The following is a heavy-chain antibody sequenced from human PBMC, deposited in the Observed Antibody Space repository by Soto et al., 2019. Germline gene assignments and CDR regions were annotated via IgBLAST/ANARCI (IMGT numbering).Heavy chain of an antibody. CDR2: INHSGST. CDR3: AREGGMTTAFDY. CDR1: GGSFSGYY. J-gene: IGHJ4*02. Sequence: SETLSLTCAVYGGSFSGYYWSWIRQPPGKGLEWIGEINHSGSTNYNPSLKSRVTISVDTSKNQFSLKLSSVTAADTAVYYCAREGGMTTAFDYWGEGTLVSVTS. V-gene: IGHV4-34*01. D-gene: IGHD4-17*01.